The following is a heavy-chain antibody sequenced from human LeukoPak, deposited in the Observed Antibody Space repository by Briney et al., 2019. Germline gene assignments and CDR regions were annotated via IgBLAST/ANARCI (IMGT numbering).Heavy chain of an antibody. CDR2: MNPNSGNA. Sequence: ASVKVSCKASGYTFTSYDINWVRQATGQGLEWMGWMNPNSGNAGYAQKFQGRVTMTRNTSISTAYMELSSLRSEDTAVYYCARGLLEGSGSYYKHDYWGQGTLVTVSS. D-gene: IGHD3-10*01. V-gene: IGHV1-8*01. J-gene: IGHJ4*02. CDR1: GYTFTSYD. CDR3: ARGLLEGSGSYYKHDY.